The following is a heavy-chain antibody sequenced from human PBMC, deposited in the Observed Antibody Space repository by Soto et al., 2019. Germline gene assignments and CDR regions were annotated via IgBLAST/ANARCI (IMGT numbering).Heavy chain of an antibody. Sequence: PGGSLRLSCAASGFTFSDYYMGWIRQAPGKGLEWVSYISSSGSTIYYADSVKGRFTISRDNAKNSLYLQMNSLRAEDTAVYYCARAATGTTFGPSPNDAFDIWGQGTMVTISS. CDR3: ARAATGTTFGPSPNDAFDI. V-gene: IGHV3-11*01. D-gene: IGHD1-1*01. J-gene: IGHJ3*02. CDR2: ISSSGSTI. CDR1: GFTFSDYY.